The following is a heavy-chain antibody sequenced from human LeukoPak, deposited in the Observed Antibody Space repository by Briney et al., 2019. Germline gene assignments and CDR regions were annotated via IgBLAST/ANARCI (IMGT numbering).Heavy chain of an antibody. CDR2: INPNSGGT. Sequence: ASVKVSCKASGYTFTGYYMHWVRQAPGQGLEWMGCINPNSGGTNYAQKFQGRVTMTRDTSISTAYMELSRLRSDDTAVYYCARGRTMIDRKIDYWGQGTMVTVSS. CDR1: GYTFTGYY. J-gene: IGHJ4*02. V-gene: IGHV1-2*02. D-gene: IGHD3-22*01. CDR3: ARGRTMIDRKIDY.